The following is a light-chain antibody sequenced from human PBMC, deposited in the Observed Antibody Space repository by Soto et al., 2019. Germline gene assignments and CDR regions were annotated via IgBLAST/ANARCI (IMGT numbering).Light chain of an antibody. CDR3: QQSYNTPYS. Sequence: DIQMTQSPSSLSASVGDSVTIICRASQSISTYLNWYQQKPGKVPKLLISVASNLQSGVPSRLSGSGSGTDFTLTINSLQIEDFATYYCQQSYNTPYSFGQGTKLDI. V-gene: IGKV1-39*01. J-gene: IGKJ2*03. CDR2: VAS. CDR1: QSISTY.